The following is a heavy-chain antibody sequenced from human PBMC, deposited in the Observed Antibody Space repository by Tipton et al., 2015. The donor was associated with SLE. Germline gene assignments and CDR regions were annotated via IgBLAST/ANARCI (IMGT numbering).Heavy chain of an antibody. CDR3: ARDQVGVGDFDY. V-gene: IGHV4-61*01. Sequence: TLSLTCTVSGASITSGSYSWSWIRQPPGKGLEWIGYIHHSGSTNYNPSLQSRVTISRDPSKNQFSLKLISATAADTAVYYCARDQVGVGDFDYWSQGTLVTVSS. J-gene: IGHJ4*02. D-gene: IGHD3-16*01. CDR1: GASITSGSYS. CDR2: IHHSGST.